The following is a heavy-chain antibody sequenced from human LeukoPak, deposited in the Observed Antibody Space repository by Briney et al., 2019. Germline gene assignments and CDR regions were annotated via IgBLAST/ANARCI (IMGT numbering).Heavy chain of an antibody. CDR2: IYTSGST. V-gene: IGHV4-4*07. J-gene: IGHJ4*02. D-gene: IGHD3-22*01. Sequence: SETLSLTCTVSGGSISSYYWSWIRQPAGKGLEWIGRIYTSGSTNYNPSLKSRVTMSVDTSKNQFSLKLSSVTAADTAVYYCARDRLYYYDSSGYLDYWGQGTLVTVSP. CDR1: GGSISSYY. CDR3: ARDRLYYYDSSGYLDY.